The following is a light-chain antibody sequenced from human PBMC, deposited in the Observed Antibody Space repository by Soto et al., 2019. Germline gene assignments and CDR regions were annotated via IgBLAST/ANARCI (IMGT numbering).Light chain of an antibody. V-gene: IGLV2-14*01. CDR1: SSDVGAYNS. CDR2: DVS. Sequence: QSVLTQPASVSGSPGQSITISCTGTSSDVGAYNSVAWYQHNPGKAPKLMIYDVSNRPSGVSNRFSGSKSGNTASLTISGLQAEDEADYYCCSYTSSTTPLFGGGTKLTVL. J-gene: IGLJ2*01. CDR3: CSYTSSTTPL.